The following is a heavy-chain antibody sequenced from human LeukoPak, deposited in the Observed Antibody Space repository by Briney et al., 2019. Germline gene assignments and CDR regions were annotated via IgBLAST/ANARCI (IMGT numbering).Heavy chain of an antibody. CDR2: INQDGSDM. CDR3: ARGGGLDV. J-gene: IGHJ6*02. CDR1: GFIFNTFW. Sequence: GGSLRLSCAASGFIFNTFWMNWVRLTPGKGLEWVAKINQDGSDMYYVDSVKGRFFVSRDNARNSLYLQMSNLRAEDTAVYFCARGGGLDVWGQGATVTVSS. V-gene: IGHV3-7*03. D-gene: IGHD3-16*01.